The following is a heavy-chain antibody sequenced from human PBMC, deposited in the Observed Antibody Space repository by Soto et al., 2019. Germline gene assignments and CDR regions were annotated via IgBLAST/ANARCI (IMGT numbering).Heavy chain of an antibody. CDR3: ARGRFGELSPFDH. V-gene: IGHV4-59*01. Sequence: QVQLQESGPGLVKPSETLSLTCTVSGGSIVNYYWSWVRQSPGKGLEWIAYIFYAGNTKYNPSLTSRATISRETPKNPFSRRLHSVTAADTATYYCARGRFGELSPFDHWGQGTLGTVSS. J-gene: IGHJ4*02. D-gene: IGHD3-10*01. CDR1: GGSIVNYY. CDR2: IFYAGNT.